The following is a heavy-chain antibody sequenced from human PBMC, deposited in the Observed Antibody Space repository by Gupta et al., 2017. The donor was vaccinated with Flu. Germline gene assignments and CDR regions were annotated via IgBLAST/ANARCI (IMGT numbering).Heavy chain of an antibody. CDR3: ARGFYDDAGYSNPFDC. V-gene: IGHV4-59*13. D-gene: IGHD3-16*01. J-gene: IGHJ4*02. Sequence: QVQLQESGSGLVKPSETLSLTCSVSGASIDTYHWSWIRQSPEKGLEWIGFIHYRGTTNSNPSLKGRVTMAIDTSKNQFSLNLNSVTAADTAVYYCARGFYDDAGYSNPFDCWGRGTLVTVSS. CDR2: IHYRGTT. CDR1: GASIDTYH.